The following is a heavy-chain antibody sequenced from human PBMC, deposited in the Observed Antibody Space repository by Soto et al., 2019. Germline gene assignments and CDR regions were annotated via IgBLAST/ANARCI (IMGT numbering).Heavy chain of an antibody. Sequence: PALSLRLSCAASGVNFRSYAMNWVRQAPGKGLEWVSSVSGSGGRTYHADSVEGRFTTSRDNSKNTLYLQMDSLRVEDTAVYFCAKSFRSPVVVAAYGMDVWGQGTTVTVSS. CDR3: AKSFRSPVVVAAYGMDV. V-gene: IGHV3-23*01. CDR1: GVNFRSYA. CDR2: VSGSGGRT. J-gene: IGHJ6*02. D-gene: IGHD3-22*01.